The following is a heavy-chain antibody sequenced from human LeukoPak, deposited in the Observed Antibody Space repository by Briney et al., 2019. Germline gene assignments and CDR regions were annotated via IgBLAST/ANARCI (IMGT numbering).Heavy chain of an antibody. V-gene: IGHV1-18*04. CDR3: GVLRYFDWLPRY. J-gene: IGHJ4*02. CDR1: GYTFTSYG. D-gene: IGHD3-9*01. CDR2: ISAYNGNT. Sequence: GASVKVSCKASGYTFTSYGISWVRQAPGQGLEWMGWISAYNGNTNYAQKLQGRVTMTTDTATSTAYMERRSLRSDDTAVYYCGVLRYFDWLPRYWGQGTLVTVSS.